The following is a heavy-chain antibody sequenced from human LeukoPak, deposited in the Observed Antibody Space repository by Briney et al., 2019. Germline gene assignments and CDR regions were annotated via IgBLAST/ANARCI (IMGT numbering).Heavy chain of an antibody. CDR2: INPSGGST. CDR3: ARDRGDFVVVVADKRHAFDI. J-gene: IGHJ3*02. CDR1: GYTFTSYY. D-gene: IGHD2-15*01. Sequence: GASVKVSCKASGYTFTSYYMHWVRQAPGQGLEWMGIINPSGGSTSYAQKFQGRVTMTRDMSTSTVYMELSSLRSEDTAVYYCARDRGDFVVVVADKRHAFDIWGQGTMVTVSS. V-gene: IGHV1-46*01.